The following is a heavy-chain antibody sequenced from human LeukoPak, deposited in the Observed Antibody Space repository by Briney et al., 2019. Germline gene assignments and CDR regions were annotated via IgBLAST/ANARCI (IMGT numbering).Heavy chain of an antibody. CDR3: AKNAHYQGYSYGGIDY. J-gene: IGHJ4*02. Sequence: PGGSLRLSCAASGFRFSAYGMHWVRQAPGKGLEWVAVISYDGSDKYSADSVKGRFTISRDNSKNTLYLQMNSLRAEDTAVYYCAKNAHYQGYSYGGIDYWGQGTLVTVSS. CDR1: GFRFSAYG. D-gene: IGHD5-18*01. V-gene: IGHV3-30*18. CDR2: ISYDGSDK.